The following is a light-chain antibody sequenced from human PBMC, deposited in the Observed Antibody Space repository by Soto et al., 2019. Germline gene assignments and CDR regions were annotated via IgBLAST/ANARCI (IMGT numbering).Light chain of an antibody. CDR1: QSISSW. J-gene: IGKJ1*01. CDR2: DAS. V-gene: IGKV1-5*01. Sequence: DIDMTQSPSTVSASVGDIVTITCLASQSISSWLAWYQQKPGKAPKLLIYDASSLESGVPSRFSGSGSGTEFTLTISSLQPDDFATYYCQHYNSYSEAFGQGTKVDI. CDR3: QHYNSYSEA.